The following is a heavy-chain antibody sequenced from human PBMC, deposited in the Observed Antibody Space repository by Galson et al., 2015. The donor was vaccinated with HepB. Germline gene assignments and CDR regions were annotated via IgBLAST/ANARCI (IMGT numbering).Heavy chain of an antibody. CDR1: GFSVSRNY. CDR2: IYSGGST. J-gene: IGHJ4*02. V-gene: IGHV3-53*01. D-gene: IGHD2-2*01. CDR3: ARSSSSSCFLFDH. Sequence: SLRLSCAASGFSVSRNYMSWVRQATGKGLEWVSVIYSGGSTYYADSVKGRFTISRDNSKNTLHLQMNSLRAEDTAVYYCARSSSSSCFLFDHWGQGTLVTVSS.